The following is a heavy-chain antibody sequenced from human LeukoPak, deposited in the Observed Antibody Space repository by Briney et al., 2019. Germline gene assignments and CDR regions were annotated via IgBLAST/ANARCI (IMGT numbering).Heavy chain of an antibody. CDR3: ARGYRKYDAFDI. V-gene: IGHV1-46*01. CDR1: GYTFTSYY. Sequence: ASVKVSCKASGYTFTSYYMHWVRQAPGQGLEWMGIINPSGGSTSYAQKFQGRVTITADESTSTAYMELSSLRSEDTAVYYCARGYRKYDAFDIWGQGTMVTVSS. CDR2: INPSGGST. J-gene: IGHJ3*02. D-gene: IGHD5-18*01.